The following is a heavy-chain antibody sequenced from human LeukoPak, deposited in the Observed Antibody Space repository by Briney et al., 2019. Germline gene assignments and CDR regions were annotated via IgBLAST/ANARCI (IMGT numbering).Heavy chain of an antibody. J-gene: IGHJ4*02. CDR2: ISYDGSNK. CDR3: ARGKGEYFDY. V-gene: IGHV3-30*04. Sequence: GRSLRLSCAASGFTFSSYAMHWVRQAPGKGLEWVAVISYDGSNKYYADSVKGRFTISRDNSKNTLYLQMNSLRAEDTAVYYCARGKGEYFDYWGQGTLVTVSS. CDR1: GFTFSSYA. D-gene: IGHD3-16*01.